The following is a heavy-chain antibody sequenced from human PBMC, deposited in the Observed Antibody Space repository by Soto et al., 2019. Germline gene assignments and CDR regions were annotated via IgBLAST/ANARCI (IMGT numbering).Heavy chain of an antibody. CDR2: ISGSGGST. Sequence: EVQLLESGGGLVQPGGSLRLSCAASGFTFSSYAMSWVRQAPGKRLEWVSDISGSGGSTIYADSVPGRCTISRDNSQNTLYLQRHSLRAEDTALYYCAKGLWFGELSPVDYWGQGAGVNVPS. CDR1: GFTFSSYA. J-gene: IGHJ4*02. CDR3: AKGLWFGELSPVDY. V-gene: IGHV3-23*01. D-gene: IGHD3-10*01.